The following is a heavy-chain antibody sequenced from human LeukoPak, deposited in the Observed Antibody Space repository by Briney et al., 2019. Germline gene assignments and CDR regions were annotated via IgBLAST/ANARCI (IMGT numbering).Heavy chain of an antibody. CDR3: ARNYYDSSGPFDY. CDR1: GGTFSSYA. J-gene: IGHJ4*02. CDR2: IIPIFGTA. V-gene: IGHV1-69*13. D-gene: IGHD3-22*01. Sequence: GASVKVSCKASGGTFSSYAISWVRQAPGQELEWMGGIIPIFGTANYAQKFQGRVTITADESTSTAYMELSSLRSEDTAVYYCARNYYDSSGPFDYWGQGTLVTVSS.